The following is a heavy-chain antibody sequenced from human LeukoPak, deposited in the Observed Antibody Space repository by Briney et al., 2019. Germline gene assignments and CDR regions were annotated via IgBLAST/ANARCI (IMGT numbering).Heavy chain of an antibody. J-gene: IGHJ6*03. CDR1: GYTFTSNY. CDR2: ISPSGGST. D-gene: IGHD3-10*01. Sequence: ASVKVSCKAFGYTFTSNYMHWVRQAPGQGPEWMGVISPSGGSTTYAQKFQGRVTMTRDTSTSTVYMELSSLRSEDTAVYYCARGPRITLVRGGQWYHYMDVWGKGTTVTISS. V-gene: IGHV1-46*01. CDR3: ARGPRITLVRGGQWYHYMDV.